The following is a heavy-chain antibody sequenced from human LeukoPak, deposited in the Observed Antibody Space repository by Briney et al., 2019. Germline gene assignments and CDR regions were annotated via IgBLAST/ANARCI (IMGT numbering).Heavy chain of an antibody. CDR1: GGSSSGYY. CDR2: INHSGST. V-gene: IGHV4-34*01. Sequence: SETLSLTCAVYGGSSSGYYWSWIRQPPGKGLEWIGEINHSGSTNYNPSLKSRVTISVDTSKNQFSLKLSSVTAADTAVYYCARTSIAARPHSFDPWGQGTLVTVSS. D-gene: IGHD6-6*01. J-gene: IGHJ5*02. CDR3: ARTSIAARPHSFDP.